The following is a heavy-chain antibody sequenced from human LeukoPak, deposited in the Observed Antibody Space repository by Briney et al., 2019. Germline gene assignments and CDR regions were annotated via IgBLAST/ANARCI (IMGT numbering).Heavy chain of an antibody. Sequence: GGSLRLSCAASGFTFSSYGMHWVRQAPGKGLEWVAFVRYDGRNKYYADSVKGRFTISRDNSKNTLCLQMNSLRAEDTAVYYCAKEIWPTVTTPGHTHFDYWGQGTLVTVSS. CDR3: AKEIWPTVTTPGHTHFDY. CDR2: VRYDGRNK. J-gene: IGHJ4*02. V-gene: IGHV3-30*02. D-gene: IGHD4-17*01. CDR1: GFTFSSYG.